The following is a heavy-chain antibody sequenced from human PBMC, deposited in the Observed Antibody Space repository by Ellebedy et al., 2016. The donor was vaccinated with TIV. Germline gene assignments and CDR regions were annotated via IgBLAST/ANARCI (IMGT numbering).Heavy chain of an antibody. CDR2: IWYDGSNK. V-gene: IGHV3-33*08. CDR1: GFTFSSYG. Sequence: GESLKISCAASGFTFSSYGMHWVRQAPGKGLEWVAVIWYDGSNKYYADSVKGRFTISRDNSKNTLYLQMNSLRAEDTAVYYCALSSSGGLDAFDIWGQGTMVTVSS. CDR3: ALSSSGGLDAFDI. D-gene: IGHD2-15*01. J-gene: IGHJ3*02.